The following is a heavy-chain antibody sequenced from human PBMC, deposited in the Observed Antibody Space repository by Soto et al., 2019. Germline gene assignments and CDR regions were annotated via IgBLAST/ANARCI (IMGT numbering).Heavy chain of an antibody. CDR2: ISAYNGNT. CDR1: GYTFTSYG. D-gene: IGHD3-10*01. CDR3: ARDGSGSYSINYYYYGMDV. V-gene: IGHV1-18*01. J-gene: IGHJ6*02. Sequence: ASVKVSCKASGYTFTSYGISWVRQAPGQGLEWMGWISAYNGNTNYAQKLQGRVTMTTDTSTSTAYMELRSLRSDDTAVYYCARDGSGSYSINYYYYGMDVWGQGTTVTVSS.